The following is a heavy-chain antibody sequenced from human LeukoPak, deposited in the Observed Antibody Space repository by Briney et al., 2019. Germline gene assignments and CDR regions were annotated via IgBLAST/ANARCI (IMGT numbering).Heavy chain of an antibody. CDR3: ARRHYYGSGSYYWNY. CDR2: IYYDDSDT. J-gene: IGHJ4*02. V-gene: IGHV5-51*01. CDR1: GYSFTNYW. Sequence: GESLKISCKGGGYSFTNYWIVWVRQMPGKALEGMGVIYYDDSDTQHSPSFQGQVTISVDKSISTVYLQWSALKASDTAMYYCARRHYYGSGSYYWNYWGQGTLVTVSS. D-gene: IGHD3-10*01.